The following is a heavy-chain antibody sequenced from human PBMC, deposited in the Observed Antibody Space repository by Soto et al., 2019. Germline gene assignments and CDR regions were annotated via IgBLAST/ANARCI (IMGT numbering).Heavy chain of an antibody. V-gene: IGHV1-69*01. CDR2: IIPIFGTA. Sequence: QVQLVQSGAEVKKPGSSVKVSCKASGGTFSSYAISWVRQAPGQGLEWMGGIIPIFGTANYAQKFQGRVTITADDSTSTAYMELSSLRSEDTAVYYCARDCSSTSCYGDYYYGMDVWGQGTTVTVSS. J-gene: IGHJ6*02. CDR3: ARDCSSTSCYGDYYYGMDV. CDR1: GGTFSSYA. D-gene: IGHD2-2*01.